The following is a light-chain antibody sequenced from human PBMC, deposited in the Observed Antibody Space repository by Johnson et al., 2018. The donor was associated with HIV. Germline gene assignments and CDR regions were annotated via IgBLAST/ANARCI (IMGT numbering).Light chain of an antibody. Sequence: QSVLTQSPSVSAAPGQKVTISCSGSSSTIGSNYVSWYQLLPGTPPKLLIFKNNERPSGIPDRFSGSKSGTSATLGITGLQTGDEADYYCGTWDTSLSGSGVFGTGTKVTVL. V-gene: IGLV1-51*02. J-gene: IGLJ1*01. CDR1: SSTIGSNY. CDR3: GTWDTSLSGSGV. CDR2: KNN.